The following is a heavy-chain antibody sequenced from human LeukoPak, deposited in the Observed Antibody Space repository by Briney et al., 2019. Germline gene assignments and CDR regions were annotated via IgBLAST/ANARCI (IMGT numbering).Heavy chain of an antibody. Sequence: SETLSLTCTVSGDSISSGDYYWSWIRQPAGKGLEWIGRVSSSGSTNYNPSFKSRVTISVDTSKNQFSLKLSSVTAAYTAVYFCARGPYSYGSASAFDIWGQGTMVTVSS. J-gene: IGHJ3*02. D-gene: IGHD3-22*01. CDR2: VSSSGST. CDR1: GDSISSGDYY. V-gene: IGHV4-61*02. CDR3: ARGPYSYGSASAFDI.